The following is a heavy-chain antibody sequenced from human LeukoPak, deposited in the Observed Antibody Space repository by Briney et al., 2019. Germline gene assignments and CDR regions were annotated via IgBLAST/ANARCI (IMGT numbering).Heavy chain of an antibody. CDR2: ICAYNGNT. D-gene: IGHD2-2*01. Sequence: EASVKVSCKASGYTFTSYGISWVRQAPGQGLEWMGWICAYNGNTNYAQKLQGRVTMTTDTSTSTAYMELRSLRSDDTAVYYCARFYCSSTSCYVGWFDPWGQGTLVTVSS. J-gene: IGHJ5*02. CDR3: ARFYCSSTSCYVGWFDP. CDR1: GYTFTSYG. V-gene: IGHV1-18*04.